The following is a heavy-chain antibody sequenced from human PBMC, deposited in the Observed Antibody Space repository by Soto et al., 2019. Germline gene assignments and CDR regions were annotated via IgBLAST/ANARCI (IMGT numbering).Heavy chain of an antibody. CDR3: ARGRYCLTGRCFPNWFDS. J-gene: IGHJ5*01. V-gene: IGHV4-30-4*01. Sequence: PSETLSLTCSVSGDSISNLDYFWAWIRQPPGQALEYIGYIYKSATTYYNPSLESRVAISVDTSKSQFSLNVTSVTAADTAVYFCARGRYCLTGRCFPNWFDSWGQGALVTVSS. D-gene: IGHD7-27*01. CDR1: GDSISNLDYF. CDR2: IYKSATT.